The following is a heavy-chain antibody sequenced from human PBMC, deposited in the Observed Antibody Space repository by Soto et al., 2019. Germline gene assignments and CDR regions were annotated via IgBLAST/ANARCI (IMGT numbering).Heavy chain of an antibody. Sequence: QVHLQQWGAGPLRPLETLSLTCGVSGGSFSGYYWAWIRQSPGKGLEWIGEINDRGSINYNPSLKSRVSISFDTSKNHYSLYLRAVTAADTAVYYCARESHDILTGPPWVWYFDLWGRGTLVTVSS. CDR2: INDRGSI. CDR1: GGSFSGYY. V-gene: IGHV4-34*01. J-gene: IGHJ2*01. CDR3: ARESHDILTGPPWVWYFDL. D-gene: IGHD3-9*01.